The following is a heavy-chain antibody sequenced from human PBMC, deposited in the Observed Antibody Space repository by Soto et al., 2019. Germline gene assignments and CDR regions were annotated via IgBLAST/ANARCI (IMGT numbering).Heavy chain of an antibody. J-gene: IGHJ4*01. CDR2: IKQDGSEK. CDR1: GFSFSSYW. D-gene: IGHD6-19*01. Sequence: GGSLRLSCAASGFSFSSYWMSWVRQASGKGLEWVANIKQDGSEKYYVDSVKGRFTLSRDNAKNSLQLQMSSLRHEDTAIYFCERVAYGNGWIFDYWGQGTLVTVSS. CDR3: ERVAYGNGWIFDY. V-gene: IGHV3-7*03.